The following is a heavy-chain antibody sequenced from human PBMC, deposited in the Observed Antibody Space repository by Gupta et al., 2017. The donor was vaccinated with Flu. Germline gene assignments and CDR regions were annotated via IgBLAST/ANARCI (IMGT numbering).Heavy chain of an antibody. CDR3: ARGDCRAGSCYSDSWFDP. CDR2: INPSGGVA. Sequence: QAQLVQSGTEVKQPGASVKVSCKASGYTFTTYYMHWVRQAPGQGLEWMGVINPSGGVARYAQKFRGRVTMTRDTSTSTVYMEVNSLRSEDTAVYYCARGDCRAGSCYSDSWFDPWGQGTLVTASS. CDR1: GYTFTTYY. J-gene: IGHJ5*02. V-gene: IGHV1-46*01. D-gene: IGHD2-15*01.